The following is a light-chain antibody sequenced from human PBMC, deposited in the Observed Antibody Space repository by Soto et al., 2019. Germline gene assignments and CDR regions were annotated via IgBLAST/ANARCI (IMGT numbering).Light chain of an antibody. CDR1: QSVSTN. CDR2: DAS. J-gene: IGKJ2*01. Sequence: EIVMTQSPATLSVSPGERATLSCRASQSVSTNLAWYQQNPGQAPRFLIYDASTRATRIPARFSGSESGTEFTLTTSSLQFEDFAVYYCQQYNNWPPYTFGQGTKLEIK. V-gene: IGKV3-15*01. CDR3: QQYNNWPPYT.